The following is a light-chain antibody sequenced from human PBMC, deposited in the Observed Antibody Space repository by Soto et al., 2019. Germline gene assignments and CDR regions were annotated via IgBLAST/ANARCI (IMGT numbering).Light chain of an antibody. Sequence: EIVMTQSPATLSVSPGERATLSCRASQSVSNNLAWYQQKPGRAPSLLIYGASTRATGIPARFSGSGSGTEFTLPISSLQSEDFAVYYCQQYNDWPPMYTFGQGTKLEIK. CDR1: QSVSNN. V-gene: IGKV3-15*01. CDR3: QQYNDWPPMYT. J-gene: IGKJ2*01. CDR2: GAS.